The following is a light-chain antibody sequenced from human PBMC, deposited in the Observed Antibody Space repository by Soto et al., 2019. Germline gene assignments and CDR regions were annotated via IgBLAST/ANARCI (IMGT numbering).Light chain of an antibody. V-gene: IGKV3-15*01. CDR1: QSVSGN. CDR2: GAS. CDR3: QQYNKWPPWT. J-gene: IGKJ1*01. Sequence: EIVMTQSPATLSVSPGERATLSCRASQSVSGNLAWYQQKPGQAPRLLIYGASTRATGIPARFSGSGSGTEFTLPISSLQSEDFAVYYCQQYNKWPPWTFGQGTKVEIK.